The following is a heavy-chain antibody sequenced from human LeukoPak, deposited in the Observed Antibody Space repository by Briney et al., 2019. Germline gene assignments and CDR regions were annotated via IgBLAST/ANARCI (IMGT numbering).Heavy chain of an antibody. J-gene: IGHJ4*02. Sequence: SETLSLTCTVSGGSISYWGWIRQPPGKGLEWVGTIYYTGSTYYNPSLKGRLTISVDTSKGQVSLQLSSVTAADTAVYYCARTGGTSSPFFDYWGQGTLVTVSS. D-gene: IGHD6-6*01. CDR1: GGSISY. CDR2: IYYTGST. V-gene: IGHV4-39*01. CDR3: ARTGGTSSPFFDY.